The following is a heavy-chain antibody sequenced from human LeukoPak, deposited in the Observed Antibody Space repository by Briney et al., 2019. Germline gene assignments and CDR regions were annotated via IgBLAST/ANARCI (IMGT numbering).Heavy chain of an antibody. D-gene: IGHD4-11*01. J-gene: IGHJ6*02. CDR3: ASGLQDYYYGMDV. V-gene: IGHV3-30-3*01. CDR2: ISYDGSNK. CDR1: GFTFSSYA. Sequence: PGRSLRLSCEPSGFTFSSYAMHWVRQAPGKGLEWVAVISYDGSNKYNADSVKGRFTISRDNSKNTLYLQMNSLRAEDTAVYYCASGLQDYYYGMDVWGQGTTVTVSS.